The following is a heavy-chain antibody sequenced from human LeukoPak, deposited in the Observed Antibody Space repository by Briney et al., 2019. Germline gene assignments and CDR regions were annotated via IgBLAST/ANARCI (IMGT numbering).Heavy chain of an antibody. Sequence: GGSLRLSCAASGFTISDYYMSWIRQAPGKGLEWVSYISSSGSTIYYADSVKGRFTISRDNAKNSLYLQMNSLRAEDTAVYYCAREMVAVPDAFDIWGQGTMVTVSS. CDR1: GFTISDYY. CDR2: ISSSGSTI. V-gene: IGHV3-11*01. D-gene: IGHD2-15*01. CDR3: AREMVAVPDAFDI. J-gene: IGHJ3*02.